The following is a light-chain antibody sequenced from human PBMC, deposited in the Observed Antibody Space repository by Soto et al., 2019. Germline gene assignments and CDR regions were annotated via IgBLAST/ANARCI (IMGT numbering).Light chain of an antibody. Sequence: EIVLTQSPGTLSLSPGERATLSCRASQSVRNNYLAWYQQRPGQAPRLLIYAASSRATGIPDRFSGSGSGTDFTLTISSLEPEDFAVYYCQQYGTSPRTFGQGTKVDI. J-gene: IGKJ1*01. V-gene: IGKV3-20*01. CDR1: QSVRNNY. CDR3: QQYGTSPRT. CDR2: AAS.